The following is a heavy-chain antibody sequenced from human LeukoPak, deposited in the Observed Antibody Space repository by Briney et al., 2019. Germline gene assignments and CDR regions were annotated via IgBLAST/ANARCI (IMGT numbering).Heavy chain of an antibody. CDR2: IIPIFGTA. J-gene: IGHJ4*02. CDR3: VRGRGLHYDILTGYALYFDY. Sequence: GASVKVSCKASGGTFSSYAISWVRQAPGQGLEWMGGIIPIFGTANYAQKFQGRVTITADESTSTAYMELSSLRSEDTAVYYCVRGRGLHYDILTGYALYFDYWGQGTLVTVSS. CDR1: GGTFSSYA. D-gene: IGHD3-9*01. V-gene: IGHV1-69*13.